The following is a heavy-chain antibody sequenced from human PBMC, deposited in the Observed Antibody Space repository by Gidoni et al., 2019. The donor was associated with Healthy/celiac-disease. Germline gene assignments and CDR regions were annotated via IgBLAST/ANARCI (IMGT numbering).Heavy chain of an antibody. V-gene: IGHV3-30*18. Sequence: QVQLVESGGGVVQPGRSLRLSCAASGFTFSSYCMHWVRQSPGKGLEWVAVISYDGSNKYYADSVKGRFTISRDNSKNTLYLQMNSLRAEDTAVYYCAKGVDIVATTKKGAPTYFDYWGQGTLVTVSS. CDR3: AKGVDIVATTKKGAPTYFDY. J-gene: IGHJ4*02. D-gene: IGHD5-12*01. CDR2: ISYDGSNK. CDR1: GFTFSSYC.